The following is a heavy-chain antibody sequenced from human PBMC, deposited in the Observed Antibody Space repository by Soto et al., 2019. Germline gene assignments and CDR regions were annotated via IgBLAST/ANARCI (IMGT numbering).Heavy chain of an antibody. CDR2: ISVSVGGA. J-gene: IGHJ4*02. Sequence: EVQLLESGGGLVQPGGSLRLSCAASGFTFSNYAMSWVRQAPGKGLEWVSGISVSVGGAYYADSVKGRFTISRDNSKNTLYLQMNSLRAEDTAVYYCAKGGGSWPFDYWGQGTLVTVSS. D-gene: IGHD6-13*01. CDR1: GFTFSNYA. V-gene: IGHV3-23*01. CDR3: AKGGGSWPFDY.